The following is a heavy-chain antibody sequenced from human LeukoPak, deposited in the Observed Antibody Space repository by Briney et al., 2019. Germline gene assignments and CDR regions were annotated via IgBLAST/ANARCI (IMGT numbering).Heavy chain of an antibody. D-gene: IGHD6-19*01. CDR1: GFTFDDYA. Sequence: PGRSLRLSCAASGFTFDDYAMHWVRQAPGKGLEWVSGISWNSGSIDYADSVKGRFTISRDNAKNSLYLQMNSLRAEDMALYYCAKGPRGIAVAGTPEYFQHWGQGTLVTVSS. V-gene: IGHV3-9*03. CDR2: ISWNSGSI. J-gene: IGHJ1*01. CDR3: AKGPRGIAVAGTPEYFQH.